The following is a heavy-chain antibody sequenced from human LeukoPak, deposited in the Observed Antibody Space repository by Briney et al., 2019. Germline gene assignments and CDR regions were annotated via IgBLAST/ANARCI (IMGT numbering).Heavy chain of an antibody. Sequence: PGGSLRLSCAASGFTFSSYSMNWVRQAPGKGLEWVSYISSSSSTIYYADSVKGRFTISRDNAKNSLYLQMNGLRAEDTAVYYCAKYYYGSGSPGYWGQGTLVTVSS. J-gene: IGHJ4*02. CDR2: ISSSSSTI. CDR3: AKYYYGSGSPGY. CDR1: GFTFSSYS. V-gene: IGHV3-48*01. D-gene: IGHD3-10*01.